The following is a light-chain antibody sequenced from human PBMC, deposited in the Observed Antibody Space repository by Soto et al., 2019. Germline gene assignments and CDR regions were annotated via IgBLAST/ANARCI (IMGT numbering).Light chain of an antibody. J-gene: IGKJ1*01. CDR1: QSVSSTY. V-gene: IGKV3-20*01. Sequence: EIVLTQSPGTLSLSPGERATLSCRASQSVSSTYFAWYQQRFGQAPRLLIYGASSRATGIPDRFSGSGSGTDFTLTISRLEAEDLAVYYCQQYGSSSWTFGQGTKVEIK. CDR2: GAS. CDR3: QQYGSSSWT.